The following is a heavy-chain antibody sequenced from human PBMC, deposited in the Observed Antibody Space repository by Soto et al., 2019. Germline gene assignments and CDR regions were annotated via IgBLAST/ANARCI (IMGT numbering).Heavy chain of an antibody. CDR2: IDSSGGST. J-gene: IGHJ4*01. Sequence: EVQLLESGGGLVQAGGSLRLSCAASGFTFSSYAMGWVRQAPGKGLEWVSSIDSSGGSTYYADSVKGRFTMSRDKSNNPLYLQMNSLRAEDTAVYYCARRLLGATVTYFDYWGQGTLVTVSS. CDR3: ARRLLGATVTYFDY. CDR1: GFTFSSYA. V-gene: IGHV3-23*01. D-gene: IGHD1-26*01.